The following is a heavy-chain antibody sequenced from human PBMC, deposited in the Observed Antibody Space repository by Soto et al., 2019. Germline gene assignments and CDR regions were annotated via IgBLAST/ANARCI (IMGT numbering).Heavy chain of an antibody. V-gene: IGHV3-23*01. CDR3: AKVGGEQLGHYYYYGMDV. CDR2: ISGSGGST. J-gene: IGHJ6*02. CDR1: GFTFSSYA. Sequence: EVQLLESGGGLAQPGGSLTLSCAASGFTFSSYAMSWVRQAPGKGLEWVSAISGSGGSTHYADSVTGRFTVSRDNSKNTLYLQMNSLRAEDTAVYYCAKVGGEQLGHYYYYGMDVWGQGTTVTVSS. D-gene: IGHD6-6*01.